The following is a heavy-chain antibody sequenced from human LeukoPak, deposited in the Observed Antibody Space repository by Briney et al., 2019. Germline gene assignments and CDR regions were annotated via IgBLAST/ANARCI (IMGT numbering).Heavy chain of an antibody. J-gene: IGHJ3*02. Sequence: GGSLRLSCAASGFDFDNYAMNWVPQAPGKGLEWVSVIYSGGSTYYADSVKGRFTISRDNSKNTLYLQMNSLRAEDTAVYYCARDRRSHYYGSGTYYPDAFDIWGQGTMVTVFS. CDR2: IYSGGST. CDR1: GFDFDNYA. D-gene: IGHD3-10*01. CDR3: ARDRRSHYYGSGTYYPDAFDI. V-gene: IGHV3-53*01.